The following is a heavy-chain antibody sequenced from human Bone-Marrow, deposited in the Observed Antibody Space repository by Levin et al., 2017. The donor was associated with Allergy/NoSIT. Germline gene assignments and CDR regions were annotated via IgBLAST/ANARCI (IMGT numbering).Heavy chain of an antibody. CDR1: GDSISSGNYY. V-gene: IGHV4-61*02. CDR2: VYTSGTT. CDR3: ATEYPSYYYYYMDV. Sequence: PSETLSLTCTVSGDSISSGNYYWSWIRQPAGKGLEWIGRVYTSGTTNYNPSLKSSRVTISVDTSKNQFSLKLSSVTAADTAVYYCATEYPSYYYYYMDVWGKGTTVTVSS. J-gene: IGHJ6*03.